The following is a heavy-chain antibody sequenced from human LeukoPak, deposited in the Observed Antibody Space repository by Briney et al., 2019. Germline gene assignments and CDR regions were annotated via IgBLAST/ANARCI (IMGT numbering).Heavy chain of an antibody. D-gene: IGHD3-22*01. V-gene: IGHV3-43D*03. CDR1: GFTFSSYG. CDR2: ISWDGGST. J-gene: IGHJ4*02. CDR3: AKGGYYDSSGYSGAFDY. Sequence: GGSLRLSCAASGFTFSSYGMHWVRQAPGKGLEWVSLISWDGGSTYYADSVKGRFTISRDNSKNSLYLQMNSLRAEDTALYYCAKGGYYDSSGYSGAFDYWGQGTLVTVS.